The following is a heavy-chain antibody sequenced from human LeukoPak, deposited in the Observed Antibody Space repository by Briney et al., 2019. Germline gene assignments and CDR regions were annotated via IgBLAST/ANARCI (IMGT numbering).Heavy chain of an antibody. D-gene: IGHD6-6*01. Sequence: PSETLSLTCTVSGGSISSGGYYWRWLRQPPGKGLEWIGYIYHSGSTYYNPSLKSRVTISVDRSKNQFSLKLSSVTAADTAVYYCARGKYSGSSRGNWFDPWGQGTLVTVSS. V-gene: IGHV4-30-2*01. J-gene: IGHJ5*02. CDR3: ARGKYSGSSRGNWFDP. CDR1: GGSISSGGYY. CDR2: IYHSGST.